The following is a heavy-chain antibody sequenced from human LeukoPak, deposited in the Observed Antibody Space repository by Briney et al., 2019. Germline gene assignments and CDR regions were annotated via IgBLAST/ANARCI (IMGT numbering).Heavy chain of an antibody. J-gene: IGHJ4*02. CDR1: GASISSSSW. Sequence: MSSETLSLTCAVSGASISSSSWWSWVRQPPGKGLEWIGSIYYSGSTYYNPSLKSRVTISVDTSKNQFSLKLSSVTAADTAVYYCARQGYCSSTSCYTIDYWGQGTLVTVSS. V-gene: IGHV4-39*01. CDR2: IYYSGST. D-gene: IGHD2-2*02. CDR3: ARQGYCSSTSCYTIDY.